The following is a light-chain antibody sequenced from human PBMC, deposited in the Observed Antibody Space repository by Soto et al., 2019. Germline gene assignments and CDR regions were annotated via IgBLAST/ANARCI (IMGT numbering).Light chain of an antibody. V-gene: IGKV1-39*01. CDR1: QNIGTY. J-gene: IGKJ2*01. CDR2: AAS. Sequence: DIQMTQSPASLSASVGDRVTVTCRAIQNIGTYLNWYQQQPGKAPKLLIYAASTLQSGVPSRFSGSGSGTDFTLTISSLQPEDFATYYCQQSSGIPYTFGQGTKAEIK. CDR3: QQSSGIPYT.